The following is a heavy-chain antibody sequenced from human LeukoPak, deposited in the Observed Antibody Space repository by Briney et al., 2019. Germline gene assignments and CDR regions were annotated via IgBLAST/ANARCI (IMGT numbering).Heavy chain of an antibody. V-gene: IGHV3-30-3*01. Sequence: GGSLRLSCAASGFTFSTYAMHWVRQAPGKGLEGVAVISYDGSNKYYADSVRGRFTISRDNSKNTLYLQMNSLRAEDTAVYYCASSHSSGWYYFDYWGQGTLVTVSS. D-gene: IGHD6-19*01. CDR2: ISYDGSNK. J-gene: IGHJ4*02. CDR3: ASSHSSGWYYFDY. CDR1: GFTFSTYA.